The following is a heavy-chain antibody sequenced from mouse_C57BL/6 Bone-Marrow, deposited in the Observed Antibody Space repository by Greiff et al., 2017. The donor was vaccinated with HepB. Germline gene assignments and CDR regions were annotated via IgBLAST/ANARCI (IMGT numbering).Heavy chain of an antibody. CDR1: GYAFSSYW. CDR2: IYPGDGDT. CDR3: ARFYYSNYGYFDV. D-gene: IGHD2-5*01. Sequence: VQLQQSGAELVKPGASVKISCKASGYAFSSYWMNWVQQRPGKGLEWIGQIYPGDGDTNYHGKFKGKATLTADRSSSTAYMQLSSLTSEDSAVYFCARFYYSNYGYFDVWGTGTTVTVSS. J-gene: IGHJ1*03. V-gene: IGHV1-80*01.